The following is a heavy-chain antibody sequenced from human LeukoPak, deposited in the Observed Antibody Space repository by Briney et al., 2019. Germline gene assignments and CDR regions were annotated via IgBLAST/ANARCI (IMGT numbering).Heavy chain of an antibody. CDR3: ARGLSANPYCGGDCPLDY. V-gene: IGHV4-59*08. Sequence: PSETLSLTCTVSGGSISSYYWSWIRQPPGKGLEWIGYIYYSGSTNYNPSLKSRVTISVDTSKNQFSLKLSSVTAADTAVYYCARGLSANPYCGGDCPLDYWGQGTLVTVSS. J-gene: IGHJ4*02. CDR2: IYYSGST. D-gene: IGHD2-21*01. CDR1: GGSISSYY.